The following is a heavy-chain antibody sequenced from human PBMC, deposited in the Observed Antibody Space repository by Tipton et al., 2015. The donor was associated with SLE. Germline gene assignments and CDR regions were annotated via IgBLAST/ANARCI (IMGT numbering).Heavy chain of an antibody. CDR2: ISSSGSTI. J-gene: IGHJ4*02. D-gene: IGHD7-27*01. CDR3: AREELGIAFDY. Sequence: SLRLSCAASGFTFSSYAMSWVRQAPGKGLEWVSYISSSGSTIYYADSVKGRFTISRDNAKNSLYLQMNSLRAEDTAVYYCAREELGIAFDYWGQGTLVTVS. V-gene: IGHV3-48*03. CDR1: GFTFSSYA.